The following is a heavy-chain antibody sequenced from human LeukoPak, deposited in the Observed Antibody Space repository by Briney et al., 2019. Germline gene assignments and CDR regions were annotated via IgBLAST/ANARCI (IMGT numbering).Heavy chain of an antibody. Sequence: PSETLSLTCAVYGGSLSGYYWSWIRQPPGKGLEWLGEINHSGSTNYNPSLKSRVTISVDTSKNQFSLKLSSVTAADTAVYYCARGRDSSGWSDWFDPWGQGTLVTVSS. CDR1: GGSLSGYY. CDR2: INHSGST. CDR3: ARGRDSSGWSDWFDP. J-gene: IGHJ5*02. D-gene: IGHD6-19*01. V-gene: IGHV4-34*01.